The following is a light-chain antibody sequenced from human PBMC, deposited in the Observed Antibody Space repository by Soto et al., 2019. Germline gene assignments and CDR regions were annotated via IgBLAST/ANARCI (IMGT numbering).Light chain of an antibody. CDR3: QQYNNWPLT. J-gene: IGKJ4*01. CDR2: VAS. CDR1: QSVSSN. Sequence: EIGMTQSPSTPSVSPGERATLSCRASQSVSSNLAWYQQKPGQAPRLLIYVASTRATGIPARFSGSGSVTEFTLTISSLQSEDFAVYYCQQYNNWPLTFGGGTKVEIK. V-gene: IGKV3-15*01.